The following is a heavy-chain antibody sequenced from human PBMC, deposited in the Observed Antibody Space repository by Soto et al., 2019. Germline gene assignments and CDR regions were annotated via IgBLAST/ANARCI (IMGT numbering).Heavy chain of an antibody. D-gene: IGHD3-16*01. CDR3: ALNMDYESYAMDV. CDR1: GFTFNYYG. J-gene: IGHJ6*02. Sequence: GGSLRLSCAASGFTFNYYGMHWVRQAPGKGLEWVAVIWYDGSNRYYADSVKGRFTISRDNSKNILYLQMNNLRAEDTAAYYCALNMDYESYAMDVWGQGTTVTVSS. V-gene: IGHV3-33*01. CDR2: IWYDGSNR.